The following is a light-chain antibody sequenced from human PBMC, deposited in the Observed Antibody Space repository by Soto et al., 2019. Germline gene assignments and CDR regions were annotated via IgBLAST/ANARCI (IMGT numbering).Light chain of an antibody. J-gene: IGLJ2*01. Sequence: QSALTQPPSAPGSPGQSVTISCTGTSSDVGGYNYVSWYQQHPGKAPKFLIFEVSRRPSGVPDRFSGSKSGNTASLTVSGLQADDEADYYCSSYAGSNNPVIFGGGTQLTVL. CDR2: EVS. CDR1: SSDVGGYNY. V-gene: IGLV2-8*01. CDR3: SSYAGSNNPVI.